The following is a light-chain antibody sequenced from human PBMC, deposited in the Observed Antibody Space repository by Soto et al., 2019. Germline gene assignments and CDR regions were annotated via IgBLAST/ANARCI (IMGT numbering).Light chain of an antibody. V-gene: IGLV2-23*03. CDR3: CSYAGSSTFEV. Sequence: QPASVSGSPGQSITISCTGTSSDVGSYNLVSWYQQHPGKAPKLMIYEGSKRPSGVSNRFSGSKSGNTASLTISGLQAEDEADYYCCSYAGSSTFEVFGGGTKLTVL. CDR1: SSDVGSYNL. J-gene: IGLJ2*01. CDR2: EGS.